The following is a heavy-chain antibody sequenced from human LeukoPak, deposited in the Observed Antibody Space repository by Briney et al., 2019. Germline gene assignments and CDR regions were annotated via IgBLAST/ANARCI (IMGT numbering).Heavy chain of an antibody. J-gene: IGHJ6*02. CDR3: AKDLGAVYSSSWYLYYYGMDV. V-gene: IGHV3-30*18. CDR1: GFTFSSYG. CDR2: ISYDGSNK. D-gene: IGHD6-13*01. Sequence: GGSLRLSCAASGFTFSSYGMHWVRQAPGKGLEWVAVISYDGSNKYYADSVKGRFTISRDNSKNTLYLQMNSLRAEDTAVYYCAKDLGAVYSSSWYLYYYGMDVWGQGTTVTVSS.